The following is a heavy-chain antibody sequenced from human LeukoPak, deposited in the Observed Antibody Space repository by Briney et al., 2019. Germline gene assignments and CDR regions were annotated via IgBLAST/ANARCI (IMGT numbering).Heavy chain of an antibody. Sequence: ASVKVSCKASGYTFTGYYMHWVRQAPGQGLEWMGWIDPNSGGTNYAQKFQGRVTMTRDTSISTAYMELSRLRSDDTAVYYCARPLRPYYYDSSGYSLAFDIWGQGTMVTVSS. J-gene: IGHJ3*02. CDR2: IDPNSGGT. CDR1: GYTFTGYY. V-gene: IGHV1-2*02. D-gene: IGHD3-22*01. CDR3: ARPLRPYYYDSSGYSLAFDI.